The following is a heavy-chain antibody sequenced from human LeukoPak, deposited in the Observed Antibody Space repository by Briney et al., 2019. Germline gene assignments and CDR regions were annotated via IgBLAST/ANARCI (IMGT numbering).Heavy chain of an antibody. D-gene: IGHD2-2*01. CDR1: RYTLTSYD. Sequence: AAVKVSCKASRYTLTSYDINCVRHATGQGLEWMGWMNPNSGYTGYAQSLQGTVTMTRNTTISTAYMKPSSLRTEDTAVYYRARHNESRYCSSTSCPTAWFDPWGQGTLVTVSS. CDR2: MNPNSGYT. CDR3: ARHNESRYCSSTSCPTAWFDP. J-gene: IGHJ5*02. V-gene: IGHV1-8*01.